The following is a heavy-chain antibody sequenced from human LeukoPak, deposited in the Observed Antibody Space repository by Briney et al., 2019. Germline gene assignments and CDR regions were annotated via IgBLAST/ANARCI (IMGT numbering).Heavy chain of an antibody. V-gene: IGHV3-21*01. Sequence: GGSLRLSSAASGFTFSSYSFSWVRQAPGKGLEWVSYISYTRDYIYHADSVRGRFTTTRDNDKNSLFLQMNSLRAEDTAVYYWARYVLAATGFDYWGQRTLVTVSS. CDR2: ISYTRDYI. CDR1: GFTFSSYS. J-gene: IGHJ4*02. D-gene: IGHD2-15*01. CDR3: ARYVLAATGFDY.